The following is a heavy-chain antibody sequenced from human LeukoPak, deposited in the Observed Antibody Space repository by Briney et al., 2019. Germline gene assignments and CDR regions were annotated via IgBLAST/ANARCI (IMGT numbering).Heavy chain of an antibody. D-gene: IGHD3-10*02. CDR2: TFQGGGEI. CDR3: AELGITMIGGV. J-gene: IGHJ6*04. CDR1: GFTFSDFA. V-gene: IGHV3-21*01. Sequence: GGSLRLSCAASGFTFSDFAMIWVRQPPGKGLEWVSSTFQGGGEIHYADSVKGRFTISRDNAKNSLYLQMNSLRAEDTAVYYCAELGITMIGGVWGKGTTVTISS.